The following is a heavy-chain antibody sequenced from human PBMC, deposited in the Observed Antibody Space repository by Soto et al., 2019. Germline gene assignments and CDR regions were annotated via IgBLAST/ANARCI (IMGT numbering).Heavy chain of an antibody. CDR1: GYTFTRYS. J-gene: IGHJ4*02. CDR3: ALVLLWFGEFSY. D-gene: IGHD3-10*01. Sequence: QVQLVQSGAEVKKPGASVKVSCKASGYTFTRYSMHWVQQAPGQGLEWMGTINPSGGSTSYAQKFQGRVTMTRDTSTSTVYMELSSLRSEDTAVYYCALVLLWFGEFSYWGQGTLVTVSS. V-gene: IGHV1-46*01. CDR2: INPSGGST.